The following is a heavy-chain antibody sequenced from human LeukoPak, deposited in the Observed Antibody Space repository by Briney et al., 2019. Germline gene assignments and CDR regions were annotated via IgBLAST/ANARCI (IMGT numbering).Heavy chain of an antibody. CDR3: ARIPYYYDSSGYRY. J-gene: IGHJ4*02. V-gene: IGHV1-18*01. CDR2: ISAYNGNT. D-gene: IGHD3-22*01. Sequence: ASVKVSCKASGYTFTSYGLSWVRQAPGQGLEWMGWISAYNGNTNYAQKLQGRVTMTTDTSTSTAYMELRSLRSDDTAVYYCARIPYYYDSSGYRYWGQGTLVTVSS. CDR1: GYTFTSYG.